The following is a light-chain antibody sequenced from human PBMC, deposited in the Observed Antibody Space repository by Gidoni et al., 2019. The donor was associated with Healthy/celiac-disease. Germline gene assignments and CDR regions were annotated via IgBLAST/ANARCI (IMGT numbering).Light chain of an antibody. CDR3: QQSYSTPYT. CDR2: AAV. V-gene: IGKV1-39*01. CDR1: QSISSY. Sequence: DIHMTQSPSSLSASVGDRVTITCLASQSISSYLNWYQQKPGKAPKILIYAAVSLQSGVQSRFSGSGSGTDFTLTISSLQPEDFATYYCQQSYSTPYTFGQGTKLEIK. J-gene: IGKJ2*01.